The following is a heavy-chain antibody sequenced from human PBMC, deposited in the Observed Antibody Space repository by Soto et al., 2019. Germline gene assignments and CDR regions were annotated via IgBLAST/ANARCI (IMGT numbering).Heavy chain of an antibody. CDR2: IWYDGSNK. CDR1: GFTFSSYG. J-gene: IGHJ4*02. D-gene: IGHD4-17*01. CDR3: ARAPAIWADGDPRLRGKIDY. V-gene: IGHV3-33*01. Sequence: QVQLVESGGGVVQPGRSLRLSCAASGFTFSSYGMHWCRQAPGKVLEWVAVIWYDGSNKYYADSVKGRFKISRDNSKNTLDLQMNSLRAEDSAVYYCARAPAIWADGDPRLRGKIDYWGQGTMVIVTS.